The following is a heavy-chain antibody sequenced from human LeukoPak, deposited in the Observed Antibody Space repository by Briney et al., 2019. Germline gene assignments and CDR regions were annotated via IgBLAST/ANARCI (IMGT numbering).Heavy chain of an antibody. V-gene: IGHV4-34*08. Sequence: GSLRLSCVASGFTFSNYAMSWVRQAPGKGLEWIGEIYHSGSTNYNPSLKSRVTISVDTSKIQFSLNLTSVAAADTAVYYCAESGSPDYFQHWGQGTLVTVSS. CDR3: AESGSPDYFQH. CDR2: IYHSGST. J-gene: IGHJ1*01. CDR1: GFTFSNYA. D-gene: IGHD2-15*01.